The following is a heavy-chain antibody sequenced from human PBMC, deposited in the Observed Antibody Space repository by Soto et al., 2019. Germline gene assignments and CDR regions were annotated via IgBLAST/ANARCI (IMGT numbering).Heavy chain of an antibody. V-gene: IGHV1-2*02. CDR3: ARDSSHLYDILTGHPGGWFDP. CDR2: INPNSGGT. J-gene: IGHJ5*02. D-gene: IGHD3-9*01. Sequence: ASVKVFCKASGYTFTGYYMRWVRQAPGQGLEWMGWINPNSGGTNYAQKFQGRVTMTRDTSISTAYMELSRLRSDDTAVYYCARDSSHLYDILTGHPGGWFDPWGQGTLVTVSS. CDR1: GYTFTGYY.